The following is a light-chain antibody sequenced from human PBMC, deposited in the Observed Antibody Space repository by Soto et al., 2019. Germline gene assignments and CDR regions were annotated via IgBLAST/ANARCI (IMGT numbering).Light chain of an antibody. V-gene: IGLV2-14*03. Sequence: QSALTQPASVSGSPGQSITISCTGTGSDVGGYNYVSWYQHHPDKAPKLIIFDVSDRPSGVSNRFSGSKSGNTASLTISGLQAEDEADYYCSSYTSTSTLVVFGGGTKLTVL. J-gene: IGLJ2*01. CDR3: SSYTSTSTLVV. CDR1: GSDVGGYNY. CDR2: DVS.